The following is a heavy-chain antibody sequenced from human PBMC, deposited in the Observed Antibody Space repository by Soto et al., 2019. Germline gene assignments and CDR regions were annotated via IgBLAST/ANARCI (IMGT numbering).Heavy chain of an antibody. V-gene: IGHV3-23*01. CDR1: GFTFSSYA. J-gene: IGHJ3*02. D-gene: IGHD2-2*01. Sequence: GGSLRLSCAASGFTFSSYAMSWVRQAPGKGLEWVSAISGSGGSTYYADSVKGRFTISRDNSKNTLYLQMNSLRAEDTAVYYCAKTGPAYCSSTSRYSASAFDIWGQGTMVT. CDR3: AKTGPAYCSSTSRYSASAFDI. CDR2: ISGSGGST.